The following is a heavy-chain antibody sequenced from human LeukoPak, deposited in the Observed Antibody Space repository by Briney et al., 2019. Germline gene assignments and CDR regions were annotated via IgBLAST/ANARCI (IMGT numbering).Heavy chain of an antibody. J-gene: IGHJ4*02. D-gene: IGHD5-18*01. CDR2: IYPGDSDT. Sequence: GESLKISCKYSGYSFNSYWIGWVRQMPGKGLEWMGIIYPGDSDTRYNPSFQGQVTISADKSINTAYLQWSSLKASDTAIYYCARRGEAMGPFDYWGQGTLVTVSS. CDR3: ARRGEAMGPFDY. V-gene: IGHV5-51*01. CDR1: GYSFNSYW.